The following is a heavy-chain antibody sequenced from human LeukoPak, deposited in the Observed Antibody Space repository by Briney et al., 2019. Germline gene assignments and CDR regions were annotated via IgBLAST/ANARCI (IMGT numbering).Heavy chain of an antibody. CDR1: GFTFSNAW. CDR2: IKSKTDGGTT. V-gene: IGHV3-15*01. Sequence: GRSLRLSCAASGFTFSNAWMSWVRQAPGKGLEWVGRIKSKTDGGTTDYAAPVKGRFTISRDDSKNTLYLQMNSLKTEDTAVYYCTTVFLTYYYDSSGYYYWGQGTLVTVSS. D-gene: IGHD3-22*01. J-gene: IGHJ4*02. CDR3: TTVFLTYYYDSSGYYY.